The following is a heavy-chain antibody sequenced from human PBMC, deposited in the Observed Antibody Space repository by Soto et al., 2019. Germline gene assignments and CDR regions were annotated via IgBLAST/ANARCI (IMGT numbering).Heavy chain of an antibody. J-gene: IGHJ6*02. CDR2: ISYDGSNK. Sequence: QVQLVESGGGVVQPGRSLRLSCAASGFTFSSYGMHWVRQAPGKGLEWVAGISYDGSNKYYADSVKGRFTISRDNSKNTLYLQMNSLRAEDTAVYYCAKDHYGSGNGMDVWGQGTTVTVSS. CDR3: AKDHYGSGNGMDV. V-gene: IGHV3-30*18. CDR1: GFTFSSYG. D-gene: IGHD3-10*01.